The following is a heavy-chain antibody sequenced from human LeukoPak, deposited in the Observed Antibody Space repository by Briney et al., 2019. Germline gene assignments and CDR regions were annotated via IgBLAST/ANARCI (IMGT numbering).Heavy chain of an antibody. D-gene: IGHD2-2*01. CDR2: IYYSGST. J-gene: IGHJ4*02. CDR1: GGSISSYY. Sequence: SETLSLTCTVSGGSISSYYWSWLRQPPGKGLEWLGYIYYSGSTNYNPSLKSRVTISVDTSKNQFSLKLSSVTAADTAVYYCARNRPHRVPAAIDYWGQGTLVTVSS. V-gene: IGHV4-59*01. CDR3: ARNRPHRVPAAIDY.